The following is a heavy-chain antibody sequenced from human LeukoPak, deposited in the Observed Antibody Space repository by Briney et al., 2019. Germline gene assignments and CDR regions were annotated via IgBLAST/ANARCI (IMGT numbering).Heavy chain of an antibody. J-gene: IGHJ3*02. CDR3: ARGGTVVPAAKTAFDI. CDR1: GGSISSYY. Sequence: SETLSLTCTVSGGSISSYYWSWIRQPPGKGLEWIGYIYYSGSTNYNPSLKSRVTISVDTSKNQFSLKLSSVTAADTAVYYCARGGTVVPAAKTAFDIWGQGTMVTVSS. D-gene: IGHD2-2*01. V-gene: IGHV4-59*12. CDR2: IYYSGST.